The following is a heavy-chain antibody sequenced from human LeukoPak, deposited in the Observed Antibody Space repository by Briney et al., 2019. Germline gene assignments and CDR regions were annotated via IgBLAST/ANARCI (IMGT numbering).Heavy chain of an antibody. CDR1: AGFISSNY. CDR3: AARGIRTMTTYFQH. Sequence: SETLSLTSTVAAGFISSNYYSCFRQPAAKGLLWIGYIYYSGSTNYNPSLKSRVTISVDTSKNQFSLKLSSVTAADTAVYYCAARGIRTMTTYFQHWGQGTLVTVSS. D-gene: IGHD3-16*01. CDR2: IYYSGST. J-gene: IGHJ1*01. V-gene: IGHV4-59*08.